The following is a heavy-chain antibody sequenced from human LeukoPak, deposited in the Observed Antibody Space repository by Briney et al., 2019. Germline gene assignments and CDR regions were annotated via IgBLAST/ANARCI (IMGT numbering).Heavy chain of an antibody. Sequence: GGSLRLSCAASGFTFSSYGMHWVRQAPGKGLEWVAIISYDGSNKYFADSVKGRFTISRDNSKNPLYLQMNSLRAEDTAVYYCAKDYGDSFNYWGQGTLVTVSS. V-gene: IGHV3-30*18. CDR2: ISYDGSNK. J-gene: IGHJ4*02. CDR1: GFTFSSYG. CDR3: AKDYGDSFNY. D-gene: IGHD4-17*01.